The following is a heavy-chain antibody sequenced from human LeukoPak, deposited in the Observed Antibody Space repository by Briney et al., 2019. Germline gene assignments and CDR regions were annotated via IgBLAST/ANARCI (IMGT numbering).Heavy chain of an antibody. CDR3: ARDTARDYGDYSS. CDR1: GFTLSSYA. J-gene: IGHJ4*02. CDR2: ISYDGSNK. V-gene: IGHV3-30*04. Sequence: GRSLRPSCAASGFTLSSYAMHWVRKAPGKGLEWVAVISYDGSNKYYADSVKGRFTISRDNSKNTLYLQMNSLRAEDTAVYYCARDTARDYGDYSSWGQGPLVTVSS. D-gene: IGHD4-17*01.